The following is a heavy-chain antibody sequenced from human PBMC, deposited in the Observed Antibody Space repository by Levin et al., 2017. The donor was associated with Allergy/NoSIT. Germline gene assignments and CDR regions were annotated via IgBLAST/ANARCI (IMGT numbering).Heavy chain of an antibody. V-gene: IGHV4-59*08. CDR3: ARHRGANSGSYPFDY. Sequence: SETLSLTCTVSGSSISDYYWSWIRQPPGKGLEWIGYVFDTESTKYNPSLKSRVTISVDTSKNHFSLRLTSVTAADTAVYYCARHRGANSGSYPFDYWGQGTLVTVSS. CDR1: GSSISDYY. D-gene: IGHD1-26*01. J-gene: IGHJ4*02. CDR2: VFDTEST.